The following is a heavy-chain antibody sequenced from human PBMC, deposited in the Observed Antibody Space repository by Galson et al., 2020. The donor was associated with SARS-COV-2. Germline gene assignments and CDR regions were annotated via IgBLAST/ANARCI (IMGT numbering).Heavy chain of an antibody. CDR3: TRASRPPVVSVFIGGPNNFDS. J-gene: IGHJ4*02. D-gene: IGHD3-16*01. V-gene: IGHV4-34*01. CDR1: GGSFSGHY. CDR2: ISHSGST. Sequence: SQASETLSLTCAVYGGSFSGHYWNWIRQSPGKGLQWIGEISHSGSTEYVSSLRSRVTMPVDRSKNQFSLRLRSVTAADTAVYYCTRASRPPVVSVFIGGPNNFDSWSQGTLVTVSS.